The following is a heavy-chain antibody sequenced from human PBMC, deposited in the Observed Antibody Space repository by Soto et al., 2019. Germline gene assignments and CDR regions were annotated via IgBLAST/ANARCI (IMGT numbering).Heavy chain of an antibody. V-gene: IGHV1-2*02. J-gene: IGHJ4*02. CDR2: INPNNGGT. CDR1: GYTFTGHY. D-gene: IGHD6-6*01. Sequence: QVQLVQSGAEVKKPGASVKVSCKASGYTFTGHYMYWVRQAPGQGLEWMGWINPNNGGTSYAQKFQGRVTMTTDTSISIAYMELSRLRSDDTAVYYCAREVGKVGYSSSSCDYWGQGSLVTVST. CDR3: AREVGKVGYSSSSCDY.